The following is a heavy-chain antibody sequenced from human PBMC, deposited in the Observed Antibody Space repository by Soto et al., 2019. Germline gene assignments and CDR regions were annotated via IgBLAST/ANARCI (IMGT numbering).Heavy chain of an antibody. CDR3: ARGPRIAVAATRWFDP. Sequence: GASVKGSCRASGYTFTGYYMHWVRQAPGQGLEWMGWINPNSGGTNYAQKFQGWVTMTRDTSISTAYMELSRLRSDDTAVYYCARGPRIAVAATRWFDPWGQGTLVTVSS. V-gene: IGHV1-2*04. J-gene: IGHJ5*02. CDR2: INPNSGGT. D-gene: IGHD6-19*01. CDR1: GYTFTGYY.